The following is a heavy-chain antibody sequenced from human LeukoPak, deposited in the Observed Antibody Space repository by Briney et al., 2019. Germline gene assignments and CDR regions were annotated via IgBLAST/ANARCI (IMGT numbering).Heavy chain of an antibody. V-gene: IGHV1-2*02. CDR1: GYTFTGYY. Sequence: ASVKVSCKASGYTFTGYYMHWVRQAPGQGLEWMGWINPNSGGTNYAQKFQGRVTMTRDTSISTAYMELSRLRSDDTAVHYCARDLSSGWIYYYYGMDVWGQGTTVTVSS. D-gene: IGHD6-25*01. CDR2: INPNSGGT. J-gene: IGHJ6*02. CDR3: ARDLSSGWIYYYYGMDV.